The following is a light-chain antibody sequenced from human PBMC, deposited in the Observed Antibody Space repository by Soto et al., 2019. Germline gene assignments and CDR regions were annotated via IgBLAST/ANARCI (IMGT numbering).Light chain of an antibody. Sequence: QSVLTQPRSVSGSPGQSVTISCTGTSSDVGGYSYVAWYQQHPGLAPRVMIYDVSKRPSEVPDRFSGSKSGNTASLSVSGLQADDEADYYCSSYAGNYTLIFGGGTKVTVL. CDR2: DVS. V-gene: IGLV2-11*01. J-gene: IGLJ2*01. CDR1: SSDVGGYSY. CDR3: SSYAGNYTLI.